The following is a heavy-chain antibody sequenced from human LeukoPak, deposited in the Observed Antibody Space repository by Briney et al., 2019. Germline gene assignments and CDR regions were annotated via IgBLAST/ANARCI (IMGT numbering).Heavy chain of an antibody. D-gene: IGHD6-13*01. J-gene: IGHJ4*02. CDR2: INPSGGST. Sequence: GASVKVSFKASGYTFTSYYMHWVRQAPGQGLEWMGIINPSGGSTSYAQKFQGRVTMTRDTSTSTVYMELSSLRSEDTAVYYCARAAAAGTVDYWGQGTLVTVSS. CDR1: GYTFTSYY. V-gene: IGHV1-46*01. CDR3: ARAAAAGTVDY.